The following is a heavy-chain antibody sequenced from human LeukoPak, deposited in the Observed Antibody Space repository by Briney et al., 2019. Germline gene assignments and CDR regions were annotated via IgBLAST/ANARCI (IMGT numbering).Heavy chain of an antibody. D-gene: IGHD3-10*01. CDR2: INPNSGGT. CDR3: ARYDGSGSYFDYYYYMDV. J-gene: IGHJ6*03. V-gene: IGHV1-2*06. Sequence: GASVKVSCKASGYTFTGNHVHWVRQAPGQGLEWMGRINPNSGGTNYAQKFQGRVTMTRDTSISTAYMELSRLRSDDTAVYYCARYDGSGSYFDYYYYMDVWGKGTTVTVSS. CDR1: GYTFTGNH.